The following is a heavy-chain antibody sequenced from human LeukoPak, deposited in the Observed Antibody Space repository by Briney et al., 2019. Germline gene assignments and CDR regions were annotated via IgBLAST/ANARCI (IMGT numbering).Heavy chain of an antibody. CDR1: GGSISNYY. D-gene: IGHD4/OR15-4a*01. V-gene: IGHV4-59*01. J-gene: IGHJ4*02. CDR3: ARGYAHGPNYYFHY. CDR2: IYYSGST. Sequence: PSETLSLTCSFSGGSISNYYWSWVRQPPGKGLEWIGYIYYSGSTDYNPSLKSRVTISIDTSKNHFSLRLSSVTAADTASYYCARGYAHGPNYYFHYWGQGTLVTVSS.